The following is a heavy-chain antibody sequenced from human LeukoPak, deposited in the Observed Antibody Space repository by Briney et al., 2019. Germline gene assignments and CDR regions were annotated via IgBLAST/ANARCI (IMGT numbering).Heavy chain of an antibody. D-gene: IGHD3-22*01. CDR3: ATDWYYYDSSAREAFDI. V-gene: IGHV1-24*01. CDR1: GYTLTELS. J-gene: IGHJ3*02. CDR2: FDPEDGET. Sequence: ASVKVSCKVSGYTLTELSMHWVRQAPGKGLEWMGGFDPEDGETIYAQKFQGRVTMTEDTSTDTAYMELSSLRSEDTAVYYCATDWYYYDSSAREAFDIWGQGTVVTVSS.